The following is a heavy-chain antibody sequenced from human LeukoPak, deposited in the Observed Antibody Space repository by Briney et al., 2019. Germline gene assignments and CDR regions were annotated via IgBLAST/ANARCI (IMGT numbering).Heavy chain of an antibody. J-gene: IGHJ6*03. D-gene: IGHD2-15*01. Sequence: HPGGSLRLSCAASGFTFSSYGMSWVRQAPGKGLEWVSAVSTTSGTTYYADSVKGRFTISRDNSKNTLFLQMNSLRVEDTAVYYCAKNGDRGAYCSGGTCYPYYYYYMDVWGKGTTVTISS. CDR3: AKNGDRGAYCSGGTCYPYYYYYMDV. CDR2: VSTTSGTT. V-gene: IGHV3-23*01. CDR1: GFTFSSYG.